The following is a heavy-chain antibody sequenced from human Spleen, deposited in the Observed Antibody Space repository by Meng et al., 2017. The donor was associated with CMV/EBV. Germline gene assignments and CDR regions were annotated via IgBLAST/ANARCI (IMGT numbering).Heavy chain of an antibody. CDR3: AKDSHKSGQLWFRGVGL. CDR1: GFTFSTYG. D-gene: IGHD5-18*01. CDR2: IRFDGSKQ. Sequence: GGSLRLSCVVSGFTFSTYGMHWVRQAPGKGLEWVAFIRFDGSKQNYADSVKDRFIISRDNAKNRLYVQMHSLRTEDTAVYYCAKDSHKSGQLWFRGVGLWGQGTLVTVSS. V-gene: IGHV3-30*02. J-gene: IGHJ4*02.